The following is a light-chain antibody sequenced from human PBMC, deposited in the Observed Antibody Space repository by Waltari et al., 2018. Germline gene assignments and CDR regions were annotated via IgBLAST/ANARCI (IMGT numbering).Light chain of an antibody. CDR1: SSDVGSYNL. J-gene: IGLJ1*01. CDR3: SSYTTTSALV. Sequence: QSALTQPASVSGSPGQSITISCTGTSSDVGSYNLVSWYQQHPGKAPKLMIYEGSKRPSGVSNRFSGSKSGNTASLTISGLQAEDEADYYCSSYTTTSALVFGTGTKVSV. V-gene: IGLV2-14*02. CDR2: EGS.